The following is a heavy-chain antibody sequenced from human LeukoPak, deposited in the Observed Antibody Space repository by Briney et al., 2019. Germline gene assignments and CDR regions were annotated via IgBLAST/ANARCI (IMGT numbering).Heavy chain of an antibody. D-gene: IGHD6-19*01. V-gene: IGHV6-1*01. CDR1: GDSVSSNSAA. CDR3: ARAEQWLAIYYYYYGMDV. CDR2: TYYRSKWYN. J-gene: IGHJ6*02. Sequence: SQTLSPTCAISGDSVSSNSAAWNWIRQSPSRGLEWLGRTYYRSKWYNDYAVSVKSRITINPDTSKNQFSLQLNSVTPEDTAVYYCARAEQWLAIYYYYYGMDVWGQGTTVTVSS.